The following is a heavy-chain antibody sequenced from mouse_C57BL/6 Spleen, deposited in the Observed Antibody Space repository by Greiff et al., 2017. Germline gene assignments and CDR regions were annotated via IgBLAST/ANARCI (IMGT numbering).Heavy chain of an antibody. CDR1: GFTFSDYG. D-gene: IGHD3-2*02. CDR3: ARQDSSGYPFAY. J-gene: IGHJ3*01. CDR2: ISNLAYSI. V-gene: IGHV5-15*01. Sequence: EVQLVESGGGLVQPGGSLKLSCAASGFTFSDYGMAWVRQAPRKGPEWVAFISNLAYSIYYADTVTGRFTISSENAKNTLYLEMGSLRSEDTAMYYCARQDSSGYPFAYWGQGTLVTVSA.